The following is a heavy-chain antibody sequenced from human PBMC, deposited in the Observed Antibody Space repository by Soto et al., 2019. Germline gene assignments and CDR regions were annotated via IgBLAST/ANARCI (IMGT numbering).Heavy chain of an antibody. D-gene: IGHD3-16*01. CDR1: GFTFSTYG. J-gene: IGHJ4*02. CDR2: ISYDGSNK. CDR3: EKDLGGTGGCDY. V-gene: IGHV3-30*18. Sequence: GGSLRLSCAASGFTFSTYGIHWVRQAPGKGLEWVAVISYDGSNKYYADSVKGRFAISRDNSKNTLYLQMNSLRAEDTAVYYCEKDLGGTGGCDYWGQGTLVTVSS.